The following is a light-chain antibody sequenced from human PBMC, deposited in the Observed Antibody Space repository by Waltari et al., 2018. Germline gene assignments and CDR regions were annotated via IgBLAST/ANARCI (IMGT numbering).Light chain of an antibody. V-gene: IGLV2-14*01. Sequence: QSALTQPASVSGSPAQSITISCTGTSSDIGGYNYVSWYQQHPGKAPTLMIYDVNKRPSGVSNRFAGSKSGNTASLTISGLQAEDEADYYCSSYASSITPNWVFGGGTKLTVL. CDR3: SSYASSITPNWV. J-gene: IGLJ3*02. CDR2: DVN. CDR1: SSDIGGYNY.